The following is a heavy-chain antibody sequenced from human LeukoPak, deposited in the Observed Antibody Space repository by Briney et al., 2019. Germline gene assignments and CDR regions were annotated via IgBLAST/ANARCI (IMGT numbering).Heavy chain of an antibody. J-gene: IGHJ3*02. D-gene: IGHD1-14*01. CDR2: IYPGDSDT. CDR1: AYSFTIYW. CDR3: ARSPSGILGAFDI. V-gene: IGHV5-51*01. Sequence: GESLKISCKGSAYSFTIYWIGWVRQMPGKGLEWMGIIYPGDSDTKYSPSFQGQVTISADKSISTAYLQWSSLKASDTAMYYCARSPSGILGAFDIWGQGTMVTVSS.